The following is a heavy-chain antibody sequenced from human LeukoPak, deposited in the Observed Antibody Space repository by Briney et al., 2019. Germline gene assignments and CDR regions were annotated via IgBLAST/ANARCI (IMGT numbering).Heavy chain of an antibody. CDR3: AEGITIFGVVTAGY. CDR1: GFTFSSYW. V-gene: IGHV3-7*01. Sequence: PGGSLRLSCAASGFTFSSYWMSWVRQAPGKGLEWVPNIKQDGSEKYYVDSVKGRFTISRDNAKNSLYLQMNSLRAEDTAVYYCAEGITIFGVVTAGYWGQGTLVTVSS. D-gene: IGHD3-3*01. J-gene: IGHJ4*02. CDR2: IKQDGSEK.